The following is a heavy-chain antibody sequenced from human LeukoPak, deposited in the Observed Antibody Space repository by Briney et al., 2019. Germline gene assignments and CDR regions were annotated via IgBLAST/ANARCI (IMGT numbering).Heavy chain of an antibody. CDR3: AREGTSGTHLNWFDP. CDR2: IYYSGST. J-gene: IGHJ5*02. Sequence: SQTLSLTCTVSGGSISSGGYYWSWIRQHPGKGLEWIGYIYYSGSTYYNPSLKSRVTLSVDTSKNQFSLKLSSVTAADTAVYYCAREGTSGTHLNWFDPWGQGTLVTVSS. D-gene: IGHD1-1*01. CDR1: GGSISSGGYY. V-gene: IGHV4-31*03.